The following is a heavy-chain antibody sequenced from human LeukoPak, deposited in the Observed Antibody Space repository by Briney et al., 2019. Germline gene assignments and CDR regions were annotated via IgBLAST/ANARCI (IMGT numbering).Heavy chain of an antibody. CDR3: ARGPSGWFEYYFDY. CDR1: GGSISSYY. D-gene: IGHD6-13*01. Sequence: SETLSLTCTVSGGSISSYYWSWIRQPPGKGLEWIGYIYYSGSTNYNPSLKSRVTISVDTSKNQFSLKLSSVTAADTAVYYCARGPSGWFEYYFDYWGQGTLVTVSS. V-gene: IGHV4-59*01. J-gene: IGHJ4*02. CDR2: IYYSGST.